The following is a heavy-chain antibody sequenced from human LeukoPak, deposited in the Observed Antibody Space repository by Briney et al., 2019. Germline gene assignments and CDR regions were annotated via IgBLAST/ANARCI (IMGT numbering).Heavy chain of an antibody. CDR3: ASDTGTAYYYYYMDV. J-gene: IGHJ6*03. V-gene: IGHV1-69*13. D-gene: IGHD1-7*01. CDR2: IIPIFGTA. Sequence: SVKVSCKASGGTFSSYATSWVRQAPGQGLEWMGGIIPIFGTANYAQKFQGRVTITADESTSTAYMELSSLRSEDTAVYYCASDTGTAYYYYYMDVWGKGTTVTVSS. CDR1: GGTFSSYA.